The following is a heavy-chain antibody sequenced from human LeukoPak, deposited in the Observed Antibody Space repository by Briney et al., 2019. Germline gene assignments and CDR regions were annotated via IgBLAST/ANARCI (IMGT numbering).Heavy chain of an antibody. CDR2: MNPNNGDT. V-gene: IGHV1-2*02. J-gene: IGHJ3*02. CDR3: ARGHNYYDSSGYPSDAFDI. CDR1: GYLFTGFY. D-gene: IGHD3-22*01. Sequence: ASVKVSCKTSGYLFTGFYIHWVRQVPGQGLEWMGWMNPNNGDTKSAPEFQGRVTMTRDTSISTAYMELSRLRSDDTAVYYCARGHNYYDSSGYPSDAFDIWGQGTMVTVSS.